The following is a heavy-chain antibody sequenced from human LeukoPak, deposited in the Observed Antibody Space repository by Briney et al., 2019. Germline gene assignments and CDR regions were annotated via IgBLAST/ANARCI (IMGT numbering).Heavy chain of an antibody. CDR3: ARGVVVIATFGNDY. V-gene: IGHV3-74*01. D-gene: IGHD3-16*02. CDR2: ITPDGSGT. Sequence: GGSLRLSCAASGFTFDDYAMHWVRQAPGEGLVWLSGITPDGSGTRYVDSVKGRFTISRDNAKNTLCLQMNSLRTEDTAVYYCARGVVVIATFGNDYWGQGTLVTVSS. J-gene: IGHJ4*02. CDR1: GFTFDDYA.